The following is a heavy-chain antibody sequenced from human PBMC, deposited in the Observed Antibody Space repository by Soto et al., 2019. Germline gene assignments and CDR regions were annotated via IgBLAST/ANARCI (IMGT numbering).Heavy chain of an antibody. J-gene: IGHJ6*02. CDR2: IYYSGST. V-gene: IGHV4-39*01. CDR3: ASEATVTTTGYYGMDV. D-gene: IGHD4-17*01. CDR1: GGSISSSSYY. Sequence: PSETLSLTCTVSGGSISSSSYYWGWIRQPPGTGLEWIGSIYYSGSTYYNPSLKSRVTISVDTSKNQFSLKLSSVTAADTAVYYCASEATVTTTGYYGMDVWGQGTTVTVSS.